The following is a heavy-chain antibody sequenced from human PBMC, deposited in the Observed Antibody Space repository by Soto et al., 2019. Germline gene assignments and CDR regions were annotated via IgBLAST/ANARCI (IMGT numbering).Heavy chain of an antibody. V-gene: IGHV1-8*01. J-gene: IGHJ6*03. CDR1: GYTFTSYD. CDR2: MNPNSGNT. Sequence: GASVKVSCKASGYTFTSYDINWVRQATGQGLEWMGWMNPNSGNTGYAQKFQGRVTMTRNTSISTAYMELSSLRSEDTAVYYCARGYCSGGSCCSDYYYMDVWGKGTTVTVSS. D-gene: IGHD2-15*01. CDR3: ARGYCSGGSCCSDYYYMDV.